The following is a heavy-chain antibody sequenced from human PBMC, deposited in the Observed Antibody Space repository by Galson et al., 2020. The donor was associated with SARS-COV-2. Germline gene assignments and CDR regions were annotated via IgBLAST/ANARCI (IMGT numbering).Heavy chain of an antibody. CDR2: IAGTGT. Sequence: GGSLRLSCTTSGFTFSSEAMAWVRQAPGEGLEWVSSIAGTGTYYADSVKGRFTISRDDSKDTLFLQMSTLRPEDTAVYYCAKQRLNTARYYFDSWGRGTLVTGSS. CDR3: AKQRLNTARYYFDS. CDR1: GFTFSSEA. V-gene: IGHV3-23*01. J-gene: IGHJ4*01. D-gene: IGHD5-18*01.